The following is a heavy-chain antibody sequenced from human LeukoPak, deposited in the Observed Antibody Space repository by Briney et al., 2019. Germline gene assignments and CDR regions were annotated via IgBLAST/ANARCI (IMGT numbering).Heavy chain of an antibody. J-gene: IGHJ5*02. CDR3: ASGGPVKYQLRGHWFDP. CDR2: ISGSGGST. V-gene: IGHV3-23*01. CDR1: GFTFSSHA. D-gene: IGHD2-2*01. Sequence: GGSLRLSCAASGFTFSSHAMSWVRQAPGKGLEWVSAISGSGGSTYYADSVKGRFTISRDNSKNTLYLQMNSLRAEDTAVYYCASGGPVKYQLRGHWFDPWGQGTLVTVSS.